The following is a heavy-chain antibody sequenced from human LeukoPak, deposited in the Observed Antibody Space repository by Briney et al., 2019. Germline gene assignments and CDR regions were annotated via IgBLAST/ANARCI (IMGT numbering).Heavy chain of an antibody. V-gene: IGHV4-34*01. Sequence: PSETLSLTCAVYGGSFSGYYWSWIRQPPGKGLEWIGEINHSGSTNYNPSLKSRVTISVDTSKNQFSLKLTSVTAADTAVYYCARGNYDFWSGYFTGDAFYFWGQGTMVTVSS. J-gene: IGHJ3*01. CDR2: INHSGST. D-gene: IGHD3-3*01. CDR1: GGSFSGYY. CDR3: ARGNYDFWSGYFTGDAFYF.